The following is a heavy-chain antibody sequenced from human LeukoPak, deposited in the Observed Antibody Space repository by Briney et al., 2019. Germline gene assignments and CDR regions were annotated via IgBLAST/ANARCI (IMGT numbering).Heavy chain of an antibody. CDR2: INPSGGST. D-gene: IGHD4-23*01. V-gene: IGHV1-46*01. Sequence: ASVKVSCKASGYTFTSYYMHWVRQAPGQGLEWMGIINPSGGSTSYAQKFQGRVTMTRDTSTSTVYMELSSLRSEDTAVYYCARAVNYGGNPHDAFDIWGRGTMVTVSS. CDR1: GYTFTSYY. CDR3: ARAVNYGGNPHDAFDI. J-gene: IGHJ3*02.